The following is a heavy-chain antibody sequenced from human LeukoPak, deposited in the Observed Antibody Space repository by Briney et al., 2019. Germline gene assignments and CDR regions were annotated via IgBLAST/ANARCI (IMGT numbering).Heavy chain of an antibody. CDR3: ARLYYHTSRYYDF. D-gene: IGHD3-9*01. V-gene: IGHV4-39*01. CDR2: VYHTGTT. CDR1: GGCVSIGSSY. Sequence: SETLSLTCTVSGGCVSIGSSYWGWIRQPPGSGLEWIGTVYHTGTTYYNPSLRSRVTMSVDTSKNQFSLKMSSVTAADTAVYYCARLYYHTSRYYDFWGQGTLVTVSS. J-gene: IGHJ4*02.